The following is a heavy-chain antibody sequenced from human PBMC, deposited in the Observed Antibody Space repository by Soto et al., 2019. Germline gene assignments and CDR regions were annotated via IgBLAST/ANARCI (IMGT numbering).Heavy chain of an antibody. CDR1: GGTFSSYA. D-gene: IGHD2-8*01. Sequence: QVQLVQSGAEVKKLGSSVKVSCKASGGTFSSYAISWVRQAPGQGLEWMGGIIPIFGTANYAQKFQGRVTITADESTSTAYMELSSLRSEDTAVYYCAIHGVCYMCVDSRFDPWGQGTLVTVSS. CDR3: AIHGVCYMCVDSRFDP. CDR2: IIPIFGTA. V-gene: IGHV1-69*01. J-gene: IGHJ5*02.